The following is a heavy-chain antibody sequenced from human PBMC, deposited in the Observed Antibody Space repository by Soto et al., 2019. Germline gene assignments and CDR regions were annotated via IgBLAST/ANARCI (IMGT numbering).Heavy chain of an antibody. V-gene: IGHV3-23*01. D-gene: IGHD3-9*01. CDR1: GFTFSSYA. CDR3: AKDLGPRPYFDWLGLDY. Sequence: GGSLRLSCAASGFTFSSYAMSWVRQAPGKGLEWVSAISGSGGSTYYADSVKGRFTISRDNSKNTPYLQMNSLRAEDTAVYYCAKDLGPRPYFDWLGLDYWGQGTLVTVSS. CDR2: ISGSGGST. J-gene: IGHJ4*02.